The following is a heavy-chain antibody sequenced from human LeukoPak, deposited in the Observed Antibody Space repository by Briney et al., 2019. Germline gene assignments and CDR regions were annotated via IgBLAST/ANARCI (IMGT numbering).Heavy chain of an antibody. CDR3: ARAIRAPGTPENAFDI. CDR2: ISYDGSNK. J-gene: IGHJ3*02. Sequence: GGSLRLSCAASGFTFSNYAMHWVRQAPGKGLEWVAVISYDGSNKYYADSVKGRFTISRDNSQSTLYLHMNSLSTEDTALYYCARAIRAPGTPENAFDIWGQGTMVTVSS. D-gene: IGHD6-13*01. V-gene: IGHV3-30*03. CDR1: GFTFSNYA.